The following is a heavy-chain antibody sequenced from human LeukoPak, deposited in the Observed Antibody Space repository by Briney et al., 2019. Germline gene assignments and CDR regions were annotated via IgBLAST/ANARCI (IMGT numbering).Heavy chain of an antibody. V-gene: IGHV3-23*01. D-gene: IGHD6-13*01. CDR1: GFTFSSYA. J-gene: IGHJ4*02. CDR2: ISENGGTT. CDR3: AKDYGPKQLVFFDS. Sequence: PGGSLRLSCAASGFTFSSYALSWVRQAPGKGLEWVSGISENGGTTFYADSEKGRFTITRDNSKNTLYVQMNSLRGEDTAVYYCAKDYGPKQLVFFDSWGQGTLVTVSS.